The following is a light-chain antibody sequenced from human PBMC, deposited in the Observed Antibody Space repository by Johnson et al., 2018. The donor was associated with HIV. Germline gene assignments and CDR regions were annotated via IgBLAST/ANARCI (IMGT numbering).Light chain of an antibody. CDR2: DNN. V-gene: IGLV1-51*01. J-gene: IGLJ1*01. Sequence: QPALTQPPSMSAAPGQKVTISCSGSSSNIGHNYVSWYQHLPGTAPKLLIYDNNKRPSGIPDRFSGSKSGTSATLGIAGLQTGDEADYYCGTWDISLSVGYVFGTGTKVTVL. CDR3: GTWDISLSVGYV. CDR1: SSNIGHNY.